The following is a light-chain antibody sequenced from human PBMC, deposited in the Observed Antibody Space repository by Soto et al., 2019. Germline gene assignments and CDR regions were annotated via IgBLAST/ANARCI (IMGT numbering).Light chain of an antibody. J-gene: IGLJ3*02. Sequence: QSALTQPASVSGSPGQSTTISCTGTSSDIGTYNYVSWYQQHPGRAPKLIIYEVRNRPSGISSRFSGSRSGNTASLTISGLQPEDEGDYYCSAYTARSTLVFGGGTKLTVL. CDR2: EVR. CDR3: SAYTARSTLV. CDR1: SSDIGTYNY. V-gene: IGLV2-14*01.